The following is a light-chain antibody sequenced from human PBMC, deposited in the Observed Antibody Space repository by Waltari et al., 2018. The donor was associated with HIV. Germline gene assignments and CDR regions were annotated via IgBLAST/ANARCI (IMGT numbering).Light chain of an antibody. CDR3: AAWDDSLDGPV. V-gene: IGLV1-44*01. J-gene: IGLJ2*01. CDR2: GNN. Sequence: QPVLTQPPSASGTPGHRVTISCSGRIPNIGRHAVSWYQHLPGATPTLLIFGNNQRSSGVPDRFSGSKSATSASLAISGLRSVDEADYSCAAWDDSLDGPVFGGGTKLTVL. CDR1: IPNIGRHA.